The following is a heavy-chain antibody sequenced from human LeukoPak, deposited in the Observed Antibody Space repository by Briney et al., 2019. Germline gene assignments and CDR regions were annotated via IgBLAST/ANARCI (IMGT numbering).Heavy chain of an antibody. V-gene: IGHV4-39*01. J-gene: IGHJ3*02. D-gene: IGHD3-22*01. CDR2: IYYSGST. CDR3: ARQYYYDSSGYLDAFDI. CDR1: GGSISSSSYY. Sequence: SETLSLTCTVSGGSISSSSYYWGWIRQPPGKGLEWIGSIYYSGSTYYNPSLKSRVTISVDTSKNQFSLKLSSVTAADTAVYYCARQYYYDSSGYLDAFDIWGQGTVVTVSS.